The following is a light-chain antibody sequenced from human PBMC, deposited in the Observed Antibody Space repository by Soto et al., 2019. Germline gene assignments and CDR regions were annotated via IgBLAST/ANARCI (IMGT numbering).Light chain of an antibody. Sequence: VLTQSPATLSVSPGERVTLSCRASQSVSSLLAWYQQKPGQAPRLLIYDASIRATGFPARFSGSGSGTDFTLTISSLEPEDFAVYYCQHRTNWPWTFGQGTKV. J-gene: IGKJ1*01. CDR1: QSVSSL. CDR3: QHRTNWPWT. V-gene: IGKV3-11*01. CDR2: DAS.